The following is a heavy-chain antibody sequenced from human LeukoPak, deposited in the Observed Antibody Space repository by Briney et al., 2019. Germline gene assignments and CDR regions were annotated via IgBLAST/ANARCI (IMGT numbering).Heavy chain of an antibody. D-gene: IGHD1-26*01. V-gene: IGHV1-69*01. CDR2: IIPMFGAT. Sequence: GASVQVSCKASGGTFRSFTINWVRQAPGQGLEWMGGIIPMFGATNYAQKFQGRVTITADESTSTAYMELSSLRSEDTAVYFCARGPGGSPAPFGFDYWGQGTLVTVSS. J-gene: IGHJ4*02. CDR1: GGTFRSFT. CDR3: ARGPGGSPAPFGFDY.